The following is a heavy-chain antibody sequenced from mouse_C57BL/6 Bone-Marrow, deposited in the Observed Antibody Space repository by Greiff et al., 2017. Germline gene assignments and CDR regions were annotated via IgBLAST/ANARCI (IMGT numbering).Heavy chain of an antibody. D-gene: IGHD4-1*01. CDR1: GYTFTDYE. Sequence: QVQLQQSGAELVRPGASVTLSCKASGYTFTDYEMHWVKQTPVHGLEWIGAIDPETGGTAYNQKFKGKAILTADKSSSTAYMELRSLTSEDSAVYYCTRRGWDVWFAYWGQGTLVTVSA. CDR3: TRRGWDVWFAY. V-gene: IGHV1-15*01. CDR2: IDPETGGT. J-gene: IGHJ3*01.